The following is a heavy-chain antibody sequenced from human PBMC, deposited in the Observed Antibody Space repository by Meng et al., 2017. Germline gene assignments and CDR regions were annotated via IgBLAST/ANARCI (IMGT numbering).Heavy chain of an antibody. CDR3: AKGIKAGWPNWYFDL. Sequence: GGSLRPSCAASGFTFDDYAMHWVRQAPGKGLEWVSGISWNSGSIGYADSVKGRFTISRDNAKNSLYLQMNSLRAEDTALSYCAKGIKAGWPNWYFDLWGRGTLVTVSS. CDR2: ISWNSGSI. V-gene: IGHV3-9*01. J-gene: IGHJ2*01. CDR1: GFTFDDYA. D-gene: IGHD6-19*01.